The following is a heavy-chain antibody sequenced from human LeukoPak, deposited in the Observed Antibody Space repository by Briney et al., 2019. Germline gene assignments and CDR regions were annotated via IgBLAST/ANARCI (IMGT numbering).Heavy chain of an antibody. D-gene: IGHD2-21*02. CDR1: GGSISSGVYY. CDR2: IYYSGST. CDR3: ARGGGGGDYNWFDP. J-gene: IGHJ5*02. Sequence: SSETLSLTCTVSGGSISSGVYYWSWIRQHPGKGPEWIGYIYYSGSTYYNPSLKSRVTISVDTSKNQFSLKLSSVAAADTAVYYCARGGGGGDYNWFDPWGQGTLVTVSS. V-gene: IGHV4-31*03.